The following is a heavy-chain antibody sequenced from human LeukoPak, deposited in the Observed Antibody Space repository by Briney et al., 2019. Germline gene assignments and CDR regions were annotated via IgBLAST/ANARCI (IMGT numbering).Heavy chain of an antibody. CDR2: ISGSGGST. D-gene: IGHD2-2*01. Sequence: GGSLRLSCAASGFTFSSYWMHWVRQAPGKGLEWVSAISGSGGSTYYADSVKGRFTISRDNSKNTLYLQMNSLRAEDTAVYYCAKWGKEYCSSTSCKTQKNYYYYYGMDVWGQGTTVTVSS. V-gene: IGHV3-23*01. J-gene: IGHJ6*02. CDR1: GFTFSSYW. CDR3: AKWGKEYCSSTSCKTQKNYYYYYGMDV.